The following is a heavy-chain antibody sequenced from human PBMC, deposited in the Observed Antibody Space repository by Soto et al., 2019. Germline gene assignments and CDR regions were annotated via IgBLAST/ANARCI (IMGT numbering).Heavy chain of an antibody. V-gene: IGHV4-30-2*01. CDR3: ARIPSP. D-gene: IGHD2-21*01. J-gene: IGHJ5*02. CDR2: IYHSGST. CDR1: GGSISSSSYY. Sequence: SETLSLTYTVSGGSISSSSYYWSWIRQPPGKGLEWIGYIYHSGSTYYNSSLKSRVTISVDRSKNQFSLKLSSVTAADTAVYYCARIPSPWGQGTLVTVSS.